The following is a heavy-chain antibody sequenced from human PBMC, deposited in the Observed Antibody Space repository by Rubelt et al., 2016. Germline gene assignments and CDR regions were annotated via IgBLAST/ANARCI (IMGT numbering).Heavy chain of an antibody. Sequence: QVQLVESGGGVVQPGRSLRLSCAASGFTFSSYGMHWVRQAPGKGLEWVAVIWYDGSTKYYADSVKGRFTISRANSKNTLYLQMNSLRAEDTAVYYGAREISTNTRYYYYYMDVWGKGTTVTVSS. D-gene: IGHD1/OR15-1a*01. CDR2: IWYDGSTK. J-gene: IGHJ6*03. CDR3: AREISTNTRYYYYYMDV. CDR1: GFTFSSYG. V-gene: IGHV3-33*01.